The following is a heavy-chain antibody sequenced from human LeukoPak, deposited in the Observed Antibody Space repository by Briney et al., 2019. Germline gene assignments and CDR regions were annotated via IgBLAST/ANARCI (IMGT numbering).Heavy chain of an antibody. V-gene: IGHV5-51*01. D-gene: IGHD2-2*03. J-gene: IGHJ3*01. Sequence: GEPLKISCKASGYTFSDYRIGWVRHLPGKGLEWMTIIYPDDSETRYSPSLQGQVTISADKSINTAYLQWSSLKASDSGMYYCARQRGYRMTKDGFDVWGQGTMVTVSA. CDR2: IYPDDSET. CDR1: GYTFSDYR. CDR3: ARQRGYRMTKDGFDV.